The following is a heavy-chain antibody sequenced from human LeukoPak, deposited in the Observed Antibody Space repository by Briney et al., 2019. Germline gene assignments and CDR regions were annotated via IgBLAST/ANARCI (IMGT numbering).Heavy chain of an antibody. CDR1: GGSISSYY. Sequence: SETLSLTCTVSGGSISSYYWHWSRQPPGKGLEWIGYIYYSGSTNYSPSLRSRVTTSVDTSKSQFSLKLTSVTAADAAVYYCARASIYGGYWYFDLWGRGTLVTVSS. J-gene: IGHJ2*01. CDR2: IYYSGST. CDR3: ARASIYGGYWYFDL. D-gene: IGHD4-23*01. V-gene: IGHV4-59*01.